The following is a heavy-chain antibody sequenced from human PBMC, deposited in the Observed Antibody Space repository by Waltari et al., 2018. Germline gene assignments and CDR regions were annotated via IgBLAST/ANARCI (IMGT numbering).Heavy chain of an antibody. CDR2: ISYDGSNK. CDR1: GFTFISYG. V-gene: IGHV3-30*18. D-gene: IGHD5-12*01. Sequence: QVQLVESGGGVVQPGRSLRLSCAASGFTFISYGMHWVRQAPGKGLEWVAVISYDGSNKYYANSVKGRFTISRDNSKNTLYLQMNSLRAEDTAVYYCAKGRKATIAGRDWFDPWGQGTLVIVSS. CDR3: AKGRKATIAGRDWFDP. J-gene: IGHJ5*02.